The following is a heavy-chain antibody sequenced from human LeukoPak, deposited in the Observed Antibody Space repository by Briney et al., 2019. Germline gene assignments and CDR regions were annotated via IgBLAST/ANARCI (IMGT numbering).Heavy chain of an antibody. CDR1: GDSISSYY. CDR2: IHTSGST. Sequence: PSETLSLTCTVSGDSISSYYWSWLRQPAGKGLEWIGRIHTSGSTNYNPSLKSRVTVSVDTSKHQFSLKLSSVTAADTAVYYCGGSRDGYIDYWGQGTLVTVSS. J-gene: IGHJ4*02. D-gene: IGHD5-24*01. V-gene: IGHV4-4*07. CDR3: GGSRDGYIDY.